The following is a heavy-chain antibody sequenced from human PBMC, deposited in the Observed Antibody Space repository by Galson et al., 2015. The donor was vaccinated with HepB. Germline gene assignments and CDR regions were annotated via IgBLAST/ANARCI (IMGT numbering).Heavy chain of an antibody. CDR1: GFTFSSYS. V-gene: IGHV3-48*01. J-gene: IGHJ6*02. CDR2: ISSSSSTI. CDR3: ARFGSGSKYRAEYYYYGMDV. Sequence: SLRLSCAASGFTFSSYSMNWVRQAPGKGLEWVSYISSSSSTIYYADSVKGRFTISRDNAKNSLYLQMNSLRAEDTAVYYCARFGSGSKYRAEYYYYGMDVWGQGTTVTVSS. D-gene: IGHD3-10*01.